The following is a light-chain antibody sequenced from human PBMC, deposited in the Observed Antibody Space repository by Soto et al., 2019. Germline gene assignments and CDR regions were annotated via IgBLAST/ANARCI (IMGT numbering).Light chain of an antibody. CDR2: EVN. CDR1: SSDVGSYTY. J-gene: IGLJ1*01. CDR3: SSYTSSSTLYV. Sequence: QSALTQPASVSGSPRQSITISCTGASSDVGSYTYVSWYQQHPGKAPKLMIYEVNNRPSGVSNRFSGSKSGNTASLTISVLQAEDEADYYCSSYTSSSTLYVFGTGTKVNVL. V-gene: IGLV2-14*01.